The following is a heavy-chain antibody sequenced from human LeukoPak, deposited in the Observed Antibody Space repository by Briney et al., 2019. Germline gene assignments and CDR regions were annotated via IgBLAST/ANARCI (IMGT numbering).Heavy chain of an antibody. V-gene: IGHV1-3*01. CDR2: INAGNGNT. J-gene: IGHJ4*02. CDR1: GYTFTSYA. Sequence: GASVKVSCKASGYTFTSYAMHWVRQAPGQRLEWMGWINAGNGNTKYSQKFQGRVTITRDTSASTAYMELSSLRSEDTAVYYCARSAGSLDPCGYWGQGTLVTVSS. D-gene: IGHD1-1*01. CDR3: ARSAGSLDPCGY.